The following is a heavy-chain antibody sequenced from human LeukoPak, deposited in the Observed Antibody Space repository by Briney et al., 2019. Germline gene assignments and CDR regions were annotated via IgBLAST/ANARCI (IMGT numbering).Heavy chain of an antibody. V-gene: IGHV3-74*01. CDR1: GFTFSSYW. D-gene: IGHD3-10*01. J-gene: IGHJ3*02. Sequence: QTGGSLRLSCAASGFTFSSYWMHWVRHAPGKGLVWVSRITSDGSSTSYAGSVKGRFTISRDNAKNTLYLQMNSLRAEDTAVYYCARDGGDDAFDIWGQGTMVTVSS. CDR3: ARDGGDDAFDI. CDR2: ITSDGSST.